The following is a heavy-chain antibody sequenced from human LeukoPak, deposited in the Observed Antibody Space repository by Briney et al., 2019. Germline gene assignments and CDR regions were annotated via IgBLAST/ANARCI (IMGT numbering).Heavy chain of an antibody. Sequence: GSLRLSCAASGFMFSNFAMHWVRQAPGKGLEWVAVISYDGINKYYADSVKGRFTISRDNSKNTLYLQMNSLRTEDTAVYYCAKSGRRGYSYGSRFKYYYDYWGQGTLVTVSS. J-gene: IGHJ4*02. D-gene: IGHD5-18*01. CDR3: AKSGRRGYSYGSRFKYYYDY. CDR2: ISYDGINK. V-gene: IGHV3-30*18. CDR1: GFMFSNFA.